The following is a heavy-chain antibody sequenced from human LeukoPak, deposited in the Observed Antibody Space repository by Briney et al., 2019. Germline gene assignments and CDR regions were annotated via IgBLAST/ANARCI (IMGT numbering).Heavy chain of an antibody. Sequence: GGSLRLSCAASGFTLSNYGMHWVRQTPTKGLEWVAFVSYDGSIKYYADSVKGRFTISRDNSKNTLYLQMNSLRADDTAVYYCARNLDHGDNWGSFDYWGQGTLVTVSS. V-gene: IGHV3-30-3*01. D-gene: IGHD4-23*01. CDR1: GFTLSNYG. CDR3: ARNLDHGDNWGSFDY. J-gene: IGHJ4*02. CDR2: VSYDGSIK.